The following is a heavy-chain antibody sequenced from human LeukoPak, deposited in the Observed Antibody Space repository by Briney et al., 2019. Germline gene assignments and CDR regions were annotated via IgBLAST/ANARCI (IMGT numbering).Heavy chain of an antibody. Sequence: PSETLSLTCTVSGGSISSSSYYWSWIRQPPGRGLEWIGYIFHSGRTNYNPSLESRVTISVDTSKNQFSLKLTSVTAADTAVYYCARHMGLSVSGTGIFDYWGQGTLVTVSS. CDR1: GGSISSSSYY. CDR2: IFHSGRT. J-gene: IGHJ4*02. D-gene: IGHD6-19*01. CDR3: ARHMGLSVSGTGIFDY. V-gene: IGHV4-61*01.